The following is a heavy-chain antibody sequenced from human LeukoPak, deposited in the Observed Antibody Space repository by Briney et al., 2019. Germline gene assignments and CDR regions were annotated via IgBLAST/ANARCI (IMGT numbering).Heavy chain of an antibody. CDR2: IKQDGSEK. V-gene: IGHV3-7*01. CDR1: GFTFSTYW. Sequence: GGSLRLSCAASGFTFSTYWMSWVRQAPGKGLEWVANIKQDGSEKYYVDSVKGRFTISRDNAQNSLYLQMNSLRAEDTAVYYCARDYGGSSPFDYWGQGTLVTVSS. CDR3: ARDYGGSSPFDY. J-gene: IGHJ4*02. D-gene: IGHD4-23*01.